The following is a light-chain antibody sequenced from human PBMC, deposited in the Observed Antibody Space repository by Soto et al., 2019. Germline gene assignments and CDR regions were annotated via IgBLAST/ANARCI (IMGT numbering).Light chain of an antibody. J-gene: IGKJ1*01. CDR3: QQVGDSPWT. CDR1: QSVTTGY. V-gene: IGKV3-20*01. Sequence: ENVLTQSPDILYVYPGEVATLSCRASQSVTTGYLAWYQQTPGQAPRLLMYGTSSWATGVPDRFRASGSATNCTLSITGLEHEECAVEYWQQVGDSPWTFGQGTRVEIK. CDR2: GTS.